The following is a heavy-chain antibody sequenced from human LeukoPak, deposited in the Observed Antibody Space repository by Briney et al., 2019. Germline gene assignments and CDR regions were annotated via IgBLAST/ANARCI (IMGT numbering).Heavy chain of an antibody. CDR3: AREPPYYDFWSGYRRGAFDI. CDR2: IYTSGGT. Sequence: PSETLSLTCSVSGGSISSNNYYWSWVRQPAGKGLEWIGRIYTSGGTNYNPSLKSRVTTSVDTSKNQFSLKLSSVTAADTAVYYCAREPPYYDFWSGYRRGAFDIWGQGTMVTVSS. V-gene: IGHV4-61*02. J-gene: IGHJ3*02. CDR1: GGSISSNNYY. D-gene: IGHD3-3*01.